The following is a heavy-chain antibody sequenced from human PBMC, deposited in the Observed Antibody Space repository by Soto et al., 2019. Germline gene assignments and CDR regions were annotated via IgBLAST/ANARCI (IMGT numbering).Heavy chain of an antibody. Sequence: LSLTCTVSGGSISTGGYYWSWIRQYPGKGLEWLGYIDGSGYTFYNPSLQSRLTLSMDTSKNQFSLKLSSATAADTAVYFCARKQAGFFYGIDYWGQGTLVTVS. D-gene: IGHD3-3*01. V-gene: IGHV4-31*03. J-gene: IGHJ4*02. CDR2: IDGSGYT. CDR3: ARKQAGFFYGIDY. CDR1: GGSISTGGYY.